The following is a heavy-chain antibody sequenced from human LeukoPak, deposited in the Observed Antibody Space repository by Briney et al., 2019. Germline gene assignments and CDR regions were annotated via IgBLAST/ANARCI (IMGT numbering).Heavy chain of an antibody. D-gene: IGHD3-10*01. CDR2: INSDGSVT. V-gene: IGHV3-74*01. Sequence: GGSLRLSCAASGFTFTNYWIHWVRQTPGKGLVWVSRINSDGSVTGYADSVRGRFTISRDNAKNTLYLQMSSLRAEDTAVYYYARAGFGFDYWGQGTLVTV. J-gene: IGHJ4*02. CDR1: GFTFTNYW. CDR3: ARAGFGFDY.